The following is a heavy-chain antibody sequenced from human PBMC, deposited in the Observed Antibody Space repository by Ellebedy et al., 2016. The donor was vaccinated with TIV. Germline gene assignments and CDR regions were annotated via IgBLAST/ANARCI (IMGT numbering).Heavy chain of an antibody. D-gene: IGHD2-2*01. CDR1: GFSLPTSAVG. CDR2: IYWNDDK. J-gene: IGHJ6*02. Sequence: SGPTLVKPTQTLTLTCSFSGFSLPTSAVGVGWIRQPPGKALEWLALIYWNDDKRYSPSMKSRLTIYKDTSQNHVVLTMTNLDHADTATYYCAHALLYQLPPYYCYGMDVWGQGTTVTVSS. V-gene: IGHV2-5*01. CDR3: AHALLYQLPPYYCYGMDV.